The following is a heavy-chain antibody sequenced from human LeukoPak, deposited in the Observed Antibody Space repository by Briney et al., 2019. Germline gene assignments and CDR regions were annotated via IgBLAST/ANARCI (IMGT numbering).Heavy chain of an antibody. Sequence: PSETLSLTCTVSGGSISTYYWSWLRQPPEKGLEWIGHIYYSGSINYNPSLKSRVTISVDTSKNQLSLKLSSVTAADTAVYYCARFSVAAAGTGWFDPWGQGTLVTVSA. CDR1: GGSISTYY. V-gene: IGHV4-59*01. J-gene: IGHJ5*02. CDR2: IYYSGSI. D-gene: IGHD6-13*01. CDR3: ARFSVAAAGTGWFDP.